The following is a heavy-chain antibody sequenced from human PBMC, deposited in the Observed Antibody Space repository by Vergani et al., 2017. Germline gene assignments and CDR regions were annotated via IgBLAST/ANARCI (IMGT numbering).Heavy chain of an antibody. D-gene: IGHD6-6*01. CDR1: GFTFIMHA. J-gene: IGHJ4*02. Sequence: EVQLLESGGDLVQPGGSLRLSCAASGFTFIMHAMSWVRQAPGKGLEWVSTLSASDRRTHYADSVKGRFTISRDNSKNTLFLQMNSLRADDTAVYYCAKDLVSSTSSLYFDYWGQGTLVTVPS. V-gene: IGHV3-23*01. CDR2: LSASDRRT. CDR3: AKDLVSSTSSLYFDY.